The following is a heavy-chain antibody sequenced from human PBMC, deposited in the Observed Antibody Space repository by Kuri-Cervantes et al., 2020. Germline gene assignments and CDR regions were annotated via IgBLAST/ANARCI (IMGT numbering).Heavy chain of an antibody. D-gene: IGHD3-16*01. CDR2: IYYSGST. V-gene: IGHV4-39*07. Sequence: SETLSLTCTVSGGPISSSSYYWGWIRQPPGKGLEWIGSIYYSGSTYYNPSLKSRVTIPVDTSKNQFSLKLSSVTAADTAVYYCARGPRFYYYGMDVWGQGTTVTVSS. J-gene: IGHJ6*02. CDR3: ARGPRFYYYGMDV. CDR1: GGPISSSSYY.